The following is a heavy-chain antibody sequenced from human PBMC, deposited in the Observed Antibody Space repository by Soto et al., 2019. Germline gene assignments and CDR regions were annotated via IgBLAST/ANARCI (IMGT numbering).Heavy chain of an antibody. Sequence: GGSLRLSCAASGFTFSSYGMHWVRQAPGKGLEWVAVISYDGSNKYYADSVKGRFTISRDNSKNTLYLQMNSLRAEDTAVYYCAKEAFETTIYYYYYGMDVWGQGTTVTVSS. CDR1: GFTFSSYG. CDR3: AKEAFETTIYYYYYGMDV. D-gene: IGHD3-10*01. J-gene: IGHJ6*02. CDR2: ISYDGSNK. V-gene: IGHV3-30*18.